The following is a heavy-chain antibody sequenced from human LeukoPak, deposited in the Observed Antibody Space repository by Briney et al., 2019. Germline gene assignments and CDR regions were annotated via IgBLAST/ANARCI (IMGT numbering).Heavy chain of an antibody. Sequence: GESLKISCKGSGYSFTSYWISWVRQMPGKGLEWMGRIDPSDSYTNCSPSFQGHVTISADKSISTAYLQWSSLKASDTAMYYCARHLDVEMATNDAFDIWGQGTMVTVSS. D-gene: IGHD5-24*01. J-gene: IGHJ3*02. CDR1: GYSFTSYW. V-gene: IGHV5-10-1*01. CDR3: ARHLDVEMATNDAFDI. CDR2: IDPSDSYT.